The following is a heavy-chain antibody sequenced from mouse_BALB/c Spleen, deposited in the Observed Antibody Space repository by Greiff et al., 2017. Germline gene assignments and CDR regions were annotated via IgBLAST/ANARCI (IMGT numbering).Heavy chain of an antibody. Sequence: QVQLQQSGAELAKPGASVKMSCKASGYTFTSYWMHWVKQRPGQGLEWIGYINPSTGYTEYNQKFKDKATLTADKSSSTAYMQLSSLTSEDSAVYYCARELGRYAMDYSGQGTSVTVSS. D-gene: IGHD4-1*01. CDR1: GYTFTSYW. V-gene: IGHV1-7*01. CDR2: INPSTGYT. J-gene: IGHJ4*01. CDR3: ARELGRYAMDY.